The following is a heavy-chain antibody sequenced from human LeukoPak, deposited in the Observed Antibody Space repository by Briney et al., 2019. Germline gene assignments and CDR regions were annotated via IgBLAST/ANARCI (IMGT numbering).Heavy chain of an antibody. D-gene: IGHD1-7*01. CDR2: TYYRSKWYN. CDR1: GDSVSSNSAA. J-gene: IGHJ5*02. Sequence: SQTLSLTCAISGDSVSSNSAAWNWIRQSPSRGLEWLGRTYYRSKWYNDYAVSVKSRITINPDTSKNQFSLQLNSVTPEDTAVYYCARPNWNYPERPGNWFDPWGQGTLVTVSS. V-gene: IGHV6-1*01. CDR3: ARPNWNYPERPGNWFDP.